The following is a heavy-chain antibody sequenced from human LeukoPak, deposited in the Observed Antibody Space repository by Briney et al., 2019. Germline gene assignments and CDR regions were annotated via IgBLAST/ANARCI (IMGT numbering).Heavy chain of an antibody. D-gene: IGHD6-6*01. CDR2: ISSSSSYI. CDR1: GFTFSSYS. J-gene: IGHJ6*03. V-gene: IGHV3-21*01. Sequence: GGSLRLSCAASGFTFSSYSMNWVRQAPGKGLEWVSSISSSSSYIYYADSVKGRFTISRDNAKNSLYLQMNSLRAEDTAVYYCARDPKYSSSSVSGMDVWGKGTTVTVSS. CDR3: ARDPKYSSSSVSGMDV.